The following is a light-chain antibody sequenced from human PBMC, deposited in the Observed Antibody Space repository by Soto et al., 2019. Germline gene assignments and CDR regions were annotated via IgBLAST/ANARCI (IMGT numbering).Light chain of an antibody. Sequence: QLVLTQSPSASASLGASVRLTCTLSSGHISDAIAWHQQQPEKGPRYLMKLNSDGSHSKGDGIPDRFSGSSSGAERYLTISSLQSEDEADYYCQTWGTGIHVVFGGGTKLTVL. J-gene: IGLJ2*01. CDR3: QTWGTGIHVV. CDR1: SGHISDA. V-gene: IGLV4-69*01. CDR2: LNSDGSH.